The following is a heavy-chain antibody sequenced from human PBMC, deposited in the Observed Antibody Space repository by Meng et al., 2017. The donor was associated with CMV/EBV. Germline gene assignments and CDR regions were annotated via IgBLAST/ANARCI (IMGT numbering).Heavy chain of an antibody. CDR3: ARDQVLYDFWSGYYYYGMDV. D-gene: IGHD3-3*01. Sequence: GGSLRLSCAASGFTFSSYWMSWVRQAPGKGLEWVANIKQDGSEKYYVDSVKGRYTISRDNAKNSLYLQMNSLRAEDTAVYYCARDQVLYDFWSGYYYYGMDVWGQGTTVTVSS. V-gene: IGHV3-7*01. CDR1: GFTFSSYW. J-gene: IGHJ6*02. CDR2: IKQDGSEK.